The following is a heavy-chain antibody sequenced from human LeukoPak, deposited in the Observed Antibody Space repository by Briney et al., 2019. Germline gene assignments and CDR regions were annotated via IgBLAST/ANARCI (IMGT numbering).Heavy chain of an antibody. CDR1: GCSISNYY. Sequence: PSETLSLTCTVSGCSISNYYWSWIRQPPGKGLEWIGYIYYSGSTNYNPSLKSRVTFSVDTSRNQFSLRLTSVTAADTAVYYCARLLERANTAATYYFDYWGQGTLVTVSS. CDR2: IYYSGST. J-gene: IGHJ4*02. CDR3: ARLLERANTAATYYFDY. D-gene: IGHD5-18*01. V-gene: IGHV4-59*01.